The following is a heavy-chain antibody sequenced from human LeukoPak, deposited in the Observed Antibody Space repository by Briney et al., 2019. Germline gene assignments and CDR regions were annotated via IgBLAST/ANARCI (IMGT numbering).Heavy chain of an antibody. CDR3: AKVGRGYSYGSNDY. J-gene: IGHJ4*02. Sequence: GGSLRLSCAASGFTFSSYAMSWVRQAPGKGLEWVSAISGSGGSTYYADSVKGRFNISRDNSKNTLYLQMNSLRAEDTAVYYCAKVGRGYSYGSNDYWGQGTLVTVSS. CDR2: ISGSGGST. CDR1: GFTFSSYA. V-gene: IGHV3-23*01. D-gene: IGHD5-18*01.